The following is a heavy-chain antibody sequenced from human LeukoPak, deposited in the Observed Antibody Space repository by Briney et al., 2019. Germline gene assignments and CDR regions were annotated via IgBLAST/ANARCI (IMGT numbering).Heavy chain of an antibody. Sequence: GGSLRLSCAASGFTFSSYAMSWVRQAPLKGLEWVSAISGSGGSTYYADSVKGRLTISRDNSKNTLYLQMNSLRAEDTAVYYCAKDRSYGSGSYWFWSDAFDIWGQGTMVTVSS. V-gene: IGHV3-23*01. D-gene: IGHD3-10*01. CDR1: GFTFSSYA. J-gene: IGHJ3*02. CDR2: ISGSGGST. CDR3: AKDRSYGSGSYWFWSDAFDI.